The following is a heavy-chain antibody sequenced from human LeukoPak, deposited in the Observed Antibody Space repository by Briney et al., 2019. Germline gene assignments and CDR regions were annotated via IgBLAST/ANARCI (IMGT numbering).Heavy chain of an antibody. V-gene: IGHV3-7*01. CDR3: ARYSSSYGWFDP. D-gene: IGHD3-22*01. CDR2: IKQDGSEK. J-gene: IGHJ5*02. CDR1: GFTFSNYW. Sequence: GGSLRLSCAASGFTFSNYWMTWVRQAPGKGLGWVANIKQDGSEKYYVDSVKGRFTISRDNAKNSLSLQMNSLRAEDTAVYYCARYSSSYGWFDPWGQGTLVTVSS.